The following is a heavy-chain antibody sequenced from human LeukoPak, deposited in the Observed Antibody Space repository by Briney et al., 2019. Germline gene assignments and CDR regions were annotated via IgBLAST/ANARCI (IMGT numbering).Heavy chain of an antibody. D-gene: IGHD6-13*01. CDR3: ARARRIAAAGKPDY. V-gene: IGHV1-18*01. J-gene: IGHJ4*02. Sequence: GASVKVSCKASGYTFTSYGISWVRQAPGQGLEWMGWISAYNGNTNYAQKLQGRVTMTTGTSTSTAYMELRSLRSDDTAVYYCARARRIAAAGKPDYWGQGTLVTVSS. CDR2: ISAYNGNT. CDR1: GYTFTSYG.